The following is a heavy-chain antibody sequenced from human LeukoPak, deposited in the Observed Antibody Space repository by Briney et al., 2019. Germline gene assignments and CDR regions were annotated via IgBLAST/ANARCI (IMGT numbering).Heavy chain of an antibody. V-gene: IGHV3-21*01. CDR3: ARQYCSGGSCYVDAFHI. Sequence: PGGSLRLSCAASGFTFSSYSMNWVRQAPGKGLEWVSSISSSSYIYYADSVKGRFTISRDNAKNSLYLQMNSLRAEDTAVYYCARQYCSGGSCYVDAFHIWGQGTMVAVSS. J-gene: IGHJ3*02. D-gene: IGHD2-15*01. CDR1: GFTFSSYS. CDR2: ISSSSYI.